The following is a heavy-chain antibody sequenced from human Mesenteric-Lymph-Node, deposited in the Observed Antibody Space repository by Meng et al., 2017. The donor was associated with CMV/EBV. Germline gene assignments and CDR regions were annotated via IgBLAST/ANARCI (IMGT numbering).Heavy chain of an antibody. CDR3: AKDVYGIHLHYIDY. V-gene: IGHV3-73*01. J-gene: IGHJ4*02. D-gene: IGHD4-17*01. CDR1: GFTFSGSA. CDR2: IRSKANSYAT. Sequence: GESLKISCAASGFTFSGSAMHWVRQASGKGLEWVGRIRSKANSYATAYAASVKGRFTISRDNAKNSLYLQMNSLRGDDTALYYCAKDVYGIHLHYIDYWGQGTLVTVSS.